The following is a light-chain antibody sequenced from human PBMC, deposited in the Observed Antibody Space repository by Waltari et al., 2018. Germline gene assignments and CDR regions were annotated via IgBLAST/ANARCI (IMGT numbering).Light chain of an antibody. CDR2: GAS. CDR3: QQGYVTPLT. J-gene: IGKJ5*01. CDR1: QTIGTY. Sequence: DIQLTQSPSSLSASVGDTVIISCRASQTIGTYLIWYQQRPGKAPKLLIYGASTLQSGVPSRFSGSGSGTDFTLTISSLQPEDFVIYSCQQGYVTPLTFGQGTRLEI. V-gene: IGKV1-39*01.